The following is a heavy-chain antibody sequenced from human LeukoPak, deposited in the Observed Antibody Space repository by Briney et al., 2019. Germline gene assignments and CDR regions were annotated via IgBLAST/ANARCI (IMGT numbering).Heavy chain of an antibody. CDR3: IRDFRSADL. CDR1: GFTFSNYW. CDR2: INSDGGNT. J-gene: IGHJ5*02. Sequence: GGSLRLSCAASGFTFSNYWMHWVRQAPGKGLAGVSRINSDGGNTIYADSVKGRFTISRDNAKNTVYLQMNSLSVEDTATYYCIRDFRSADLWGQGTLVTVTS. V-gene: IGHV3-74*01.